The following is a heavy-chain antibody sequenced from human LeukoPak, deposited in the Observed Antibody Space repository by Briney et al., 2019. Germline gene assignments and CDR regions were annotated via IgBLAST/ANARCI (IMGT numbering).Heavy chain of an antibody. J-gene: IGHJ4*02. D-gene: IGHD4-17*01. CDR3: ARVPSSYGDYVHDLCDY. Sequence: PGGSLRPSCAASGFTFSSDWVHWVRQAPGKGLVWVSRINSDGSSTSYADSVKGRFTISRDNAKNTLFLQMNSLRAEDTAVYYCARVPSSYGDYVHDLCDYWGQGTPVTVSS. CDR2: INSDGSST. V-gene: IGHV3-74*01. CDR1: GFTFSSDW.